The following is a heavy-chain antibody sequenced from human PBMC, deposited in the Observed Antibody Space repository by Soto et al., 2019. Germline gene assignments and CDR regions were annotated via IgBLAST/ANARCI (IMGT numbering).Heavy chain of an antibody. J-gene: IGHJ4*02. V-gene: IGHV1-46*01. CDR1: GYTFSSYD. D-gene: IGHD6-13*01. CDR3: ARAGYSSSGAHY. CDR2: INPSGGST. Sequence: ASVKVSCKASGYTFSSYDMHWVRQAPGQGLEWMGIINPSGGSTNYAQKFQGRVTMTRDTSTSTVYMELSSLRSEDTAVYYCARAGYSSSGAHYWGQGTLVTVSS.